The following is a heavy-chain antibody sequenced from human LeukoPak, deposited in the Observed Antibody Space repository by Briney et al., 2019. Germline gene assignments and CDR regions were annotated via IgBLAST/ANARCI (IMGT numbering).Heavy chain of an antibody. CDR3: ARSGYCSSTSCTDDYYYGMDV. V-gene: IGHV3-48*01. Sequence: GGSLRLSCAASGFTFSSYCMNWVRQAPGKGLEWVSYISSSSSTIYYADSVKGRFTISRDNAKNSLYLQMNSLRAEDTAVYYCARSGYCSSTSCTDDYYYGMDVWGQGTTVIVSS. CDR2: ISSSSSTI. CDR1: GFTFSSYC. D-gene: IGHD2-2*01. J-gene: IGHJ6*02.